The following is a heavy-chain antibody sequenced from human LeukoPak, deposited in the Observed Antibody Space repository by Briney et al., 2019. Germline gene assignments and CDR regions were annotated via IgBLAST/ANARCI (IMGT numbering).Heavy chain of an antibody. V-gene: IGHV4-34*01. CDR2: INHSGRT. CDR3: ARESDPITGYFYYFMDV. J-gene: IGHJ6*03. CDR1: VGLLRGHY. D-gene: IGHD3-10*01. Sequence: PSETLSLTCGVYVGLLRGHYWSWIRQPPGKGLEGVGEINHSGRTNYSPSFWGRVTISVDTSKNQFFLKLNSVTAADTAVYYCARESDPITGYFYYFMDVWGRGATVTASS.